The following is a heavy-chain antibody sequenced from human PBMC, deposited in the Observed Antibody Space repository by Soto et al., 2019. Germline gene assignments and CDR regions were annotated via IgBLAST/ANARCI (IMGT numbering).Heavy chain of an antibody. CDR1: GYSFTSYW. V-gene: IGHV5-51*01. J-gene: IGHJ5*02. D-gene: IGHD3-9*01. CDR2: IYPGDSDT. Sequence: VQSLKISCKASGYSFTSYWIGWLRQIPGKGLEWIGLIYPGDSDTRYSPSFQGQVTIRGDKSISTAYLQLSSLQASHTAMYYCARPPPGYYDILTGPPGWFDPWGQGTLVTVSS. CDR3: ARPPPGYYDILTGPPGWFDP.